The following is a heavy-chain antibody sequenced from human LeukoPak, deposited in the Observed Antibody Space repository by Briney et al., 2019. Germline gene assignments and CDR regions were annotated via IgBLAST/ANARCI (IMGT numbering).Heavy chain of an antibody. V-gene: IGHV3-48*04. CDR3: ARGGYSGTLGGAFDI. D-gene: IGHD5-12*01. CDR1: GFTFSSYS. CDR2: ISSSSSTI. J-gene: IGHJ3*02. Sequence: GGSLRLSCAASGFTFSSYSMNWVRQAPGKGLEWVSYISSSSSTIYYADSVKGRFTISRDNAKNSLYLQMNSLRAEDTAVYYCARGGYSGTLGGAFDIWGQGTMVTVSS.